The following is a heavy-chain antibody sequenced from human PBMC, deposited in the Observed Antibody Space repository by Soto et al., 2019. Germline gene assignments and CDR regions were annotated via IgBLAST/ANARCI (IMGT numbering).Heavy chain of an antibody. J-gene: IGHJ4*02. CDR1: GGSISSGGYS. V-gene: IGHV4-30-2*01. D-gene: IGHD6-19*01. CDR2: IYHRGST. Sequence: SETLSLTCAVSGGSISSGGYSWSWIRQPPGKGLEWIGYIYHRGSTYYNPSLKSRVTISVDTSKNQFSLNLSSVTAADTAVYFCARLTPQWPYLDYWGQGTLVTVSS. CDR3: ARLTPQWPYLDY.